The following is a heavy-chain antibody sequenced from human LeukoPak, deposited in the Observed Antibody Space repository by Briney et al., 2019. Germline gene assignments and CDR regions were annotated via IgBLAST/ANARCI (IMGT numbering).Heavy chain of an antibody. CDR2: ISGSGGST. D-gene: IGHD3-10*01. Sequence: GGSLRLSCAASGFTFSSYAMSWVRQAPGKGLEWVSAISGSGGSTYYADSVKGRFTISRDNSKNTLYLQMNSLRAEDTAVYYCAKDYQTGRSFSGNGFDYWGQGTLVTVSS. CDR1: GFTFSSYA. J-gene: IGHJ4*02. V-gene: IGHV3-23*01. CDR3: AKDYQTGRSFSGNGFDY.